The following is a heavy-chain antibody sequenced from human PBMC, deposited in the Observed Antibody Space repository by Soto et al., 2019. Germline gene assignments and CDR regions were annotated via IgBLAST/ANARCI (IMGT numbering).Heavy chain of an antibody. Sequence: ETLSLTCTVSGGSISSYYWSWIRQPPGKGLERIGYIYYSGSTNYNPSLKSRVTISVDTSKNQFSLKLSSVTAADTAVYYCARDRWVAAAGLDYWGQGTLVTVSS. J-gene: IGHJ4*02. CDR2: IYYSGST. CDR1: GGSISSYY. CDR3: ARDRWVAAAGLDY. D-gene: IGHD6-13*01. V-gene: IGHV4-59*01.